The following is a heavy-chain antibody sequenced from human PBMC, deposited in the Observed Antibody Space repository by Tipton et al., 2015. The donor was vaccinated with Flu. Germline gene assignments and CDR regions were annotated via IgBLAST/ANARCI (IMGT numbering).Heavy chain of an antibody. V-gene: IGHV1-2*04. CDR1: GYTFTGYY. CDR3: ARDLYSSSSRENYYYYYYGMDV. D-gene: IGHD6-6*01. CDR2: INPNSGGT. J-gene: IGHJ6*02. Sequence: QVQLVQSGPEVKKPGASVKVSCKASGYTFTGYYMHWVRQAPGQGLEWMGWINPNSGGTNYAQKFQGWVTMTRDTSISTAYMELSRLRSDGTAVYYCARDLYSSSSRENYYYYYYGMDVWGQGTTVTVSS.